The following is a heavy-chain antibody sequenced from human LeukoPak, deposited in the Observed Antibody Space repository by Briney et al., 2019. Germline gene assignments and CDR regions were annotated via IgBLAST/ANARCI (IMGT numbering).Heavy chain of an antibody. J-gene: IGHJ4*02. D-gene: IGHD5-18*01. CDR2: IKEDGSSQ. CDR1: GFTFSHSW. CDR3: VKDLINLWLSDY. Sequence: GGSLRLSCVASGFTFSHSWMTWVRQAPGKGLEWVGHIKEDGSSQNYADSVKGRFTISRDNSKNTLYVQMNRLRAEDTAVYYCVKDLINLWLSDYWGQGTLVTVSS. V-gene: IGHV3-7*03.